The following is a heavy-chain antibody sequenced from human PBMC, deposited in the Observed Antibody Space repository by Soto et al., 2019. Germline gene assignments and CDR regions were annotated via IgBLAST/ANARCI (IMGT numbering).Heavy chain of an antibody. D-gene: IGHD3-16*01. CDR2: IMSDGRGT. Sequence: EVQLVESGGGLVQPVGSLRLSCAASGFTFSSYWMHWVRQGPGEGLVWVSRIMSDGRGTTYADSVKGRFTISRDNAKNTLYLQMNSLRAEDTAVYHCARSRGSGGVEYNMDVWGQGTTVTVSS. J-gene: IGHJ6*02. CDR1: GFTFSSYW. CDR3: ARSRGSGGVEYNMDV. V-gene: IGHV3-74*01.